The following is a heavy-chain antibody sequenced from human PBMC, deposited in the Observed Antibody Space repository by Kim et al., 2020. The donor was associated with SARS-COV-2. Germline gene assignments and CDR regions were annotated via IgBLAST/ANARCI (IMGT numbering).Heavy chain of an antibody. D-gene: IGHD2-15*01. V-gene: IGHV4-59*08. CDR3: ARRALGYCSGGSCSSVFDY. CDR2: IYYSGST. J-gene: IGHJ4*02. Sequence: SETLSLTCTVSGGSISSYYWSWIRQPPGKGLEWIGYIYYSGSTYYNPSLKSPVTISVDTSKNQFSLKLSSVTAADTSVYYCARRALGYCSGGSCSSVFDYWGQGTLVTVSS. CDR1: GGSISSYY.